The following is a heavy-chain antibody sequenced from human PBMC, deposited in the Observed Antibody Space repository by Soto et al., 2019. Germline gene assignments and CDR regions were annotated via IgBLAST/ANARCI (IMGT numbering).Heavy chain of an antibody. D-gene: IGHD6-19*01. V-gene: IGHV4-59*08. CDR1: GGSIRSYY. Sequence: SETLALTCTVSGGSIRSYYWSWIRQPPGKGLEWIGYIYYSGSTNYNPSLKSRVTISVDTSKNQFSLKLSSVTAADTAVYYCVGWLTWDDAFDIWGQGTMVTVSS. J-gene: IGHJ3*02. CDR2: IYYSGST. CDR3: VGWLTWDDAFDI.